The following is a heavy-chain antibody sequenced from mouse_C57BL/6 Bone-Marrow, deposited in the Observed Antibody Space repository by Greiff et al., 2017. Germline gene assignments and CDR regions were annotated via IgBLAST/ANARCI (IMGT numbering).Heavy chain of an antibody. CDR2: IYPGSGST. D-gene: IGHD3-2*02. Sequence: VQLQQPGAELVKPGASVKMSCKASGYTFTSYWITWVKQRPGQGLEWIGDIYPGSGSTNYNEKFKSKATLTVDTSSSKAYMQLSSLTAKDSAVYYCASPRGSSGYPWVAYWGQGTLVTVSA. CDR1: GYTFTSYW. CDR3: ASPRGSSGYPWVAY. V-gene: IGHV1-55*01. J-gene: IGHJ3*01.